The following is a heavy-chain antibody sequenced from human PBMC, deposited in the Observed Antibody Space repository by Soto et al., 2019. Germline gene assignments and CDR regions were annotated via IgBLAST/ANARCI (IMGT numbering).Heavy chain of an antibody. Sequence: ETLALACAVSGGSITGTTNYWGWIRQPPGKGLEWIGTVDYTGITNYNPSLESRVTISVDTSKNQFSLNLRSVTAADTAVYYCARRTTLYASESSRFDPWGQGALVTVSS. CDR1: GGSITGTTNY. J-gene: IGHJ5*02. V-gene: IGHV4-39*01. CDR3: ARRTTLYASESSRFDP. CDR2: VDYTGIT. D-gene: IGHD3-10*01.